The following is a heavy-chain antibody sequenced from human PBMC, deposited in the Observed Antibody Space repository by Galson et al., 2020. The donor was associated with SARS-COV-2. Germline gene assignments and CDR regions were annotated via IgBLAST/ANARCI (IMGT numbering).Heavy chain of an antibody. Sequence: SETLSLTCTVSGGSISSSSYYWGWIRQPPGKGLEWIGSIYYSGSTYYNPSLKSRVTISVDTSKNQFSLKLSSVTAADAAVYYCARDRFVLMVWAFIPAAHQFDPWGQGTLVTVSS. J-gene: IGHJ5*02. D-gene: IGHD2-2*01. CDR1: GGSISSSSYY. CDR2: IYYSGST. CDR3: ARDRFVLMVWAFIPAAHQFDP. V-gene: IGHV4-39*07.